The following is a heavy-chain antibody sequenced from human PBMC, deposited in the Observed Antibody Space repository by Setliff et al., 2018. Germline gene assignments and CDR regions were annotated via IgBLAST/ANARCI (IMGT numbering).Heavy chain of an antibody. CDR3: ARDQFRNSGGLYS. CDR2: ISGDGNTV. Sequence: PGESLKISCAASGFTFSAYWMSWVRQVPGKGLEWLSKISGDGNTVYYADSVRGRFTISRDNAKNSLYLQMNSLRADDTALYYCARDQFRNSGGLYSWGQGTLVTAPQ. J-gene: IGHJ5*02. D-gene: IGHD1-7*01. V-gene: IGHV3-11*04. CDR1: GFTFSAYW.